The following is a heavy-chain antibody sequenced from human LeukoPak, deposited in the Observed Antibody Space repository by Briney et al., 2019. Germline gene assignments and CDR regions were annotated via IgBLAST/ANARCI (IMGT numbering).Heavy chain of an antibody. CDR2: IYYSGST. CDR1: GGSISSYY. CDR3: AITGYTGDAFDI. V-gene: IGHV4-59*08. J-gene: IGHJ3*02. D-gene: IGHD3-9*01. Sequence: SETLSLTCTVSGGSISSYYWSWIRQPPGKGLEWIGYIYYSGSTNYNPSLKSRVTISVDTSKNQFSLKLSSVTAADTAVYYCAITGYTGDAFDIWGQGTMVTVSS.